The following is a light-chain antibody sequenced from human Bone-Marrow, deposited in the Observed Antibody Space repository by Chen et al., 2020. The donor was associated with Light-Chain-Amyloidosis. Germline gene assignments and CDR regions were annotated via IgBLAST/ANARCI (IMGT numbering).Light chain of an antibody. Sequence: EIVLTQSPGTLSLSPGEGANLSCRASQTISSNYLTWYQQKFGQAPRLLIYGSSSRATGLPDRFTGSGSGTDFTLTINRLEPEDFTMYYCKQYDPSPLTFSVGTKVEIK. CDR2: GSS. CDR3: KQYDPSPLT. CDR1: QTISSNY. J-gene: IGKJ4*01. V-gene: IGKV3-20*01.